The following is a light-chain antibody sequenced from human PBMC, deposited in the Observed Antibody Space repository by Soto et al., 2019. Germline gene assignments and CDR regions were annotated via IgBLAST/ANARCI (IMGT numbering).Light chain of an antibody. CDR1: QSVSSN. CDR3: QQYHNWPPMA. CDR2: GAS. Sequence: EIVMTQSPATLSVSPGERATLSCRARQSVSSNLAWYQQKPGQAPRLLIYGASTRATGSPARFSGSGSGTEFTLTISSLQSEDFAVYYCQQYHNWPPMAFGQGTKVELK. V-gene: IGKV3-15*01. J-gene: IGKJ1*01.